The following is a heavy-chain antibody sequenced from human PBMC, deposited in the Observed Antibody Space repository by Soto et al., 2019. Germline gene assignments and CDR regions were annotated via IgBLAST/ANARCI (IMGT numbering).Heavy chain of an antibody. J-gene: IGHJ5*02. Sequence: EAQLLESGGGLVQPGESLRLSCAASGFTFSSSAMNWVRQAPGKGLEWVSIISDRGGRTYYADSVRGRFTISRDNSKNTLYLQMNSLRAEDTAVYYCAKSLNINWKNWFDPWGQGTLVTVSS. CDR1: GFTFSSSA. V-gene: IGHV3-23*01. CDR3: AKSLNINWKNWFDP. CDR2: ISDRGGRT. D-gene: IGHD1-1*01.